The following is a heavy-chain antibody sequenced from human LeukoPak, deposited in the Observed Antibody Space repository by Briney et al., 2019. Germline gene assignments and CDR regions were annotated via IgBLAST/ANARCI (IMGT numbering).Heavy chain of an antibody. CDR3: ARDQGNYCGSGSYDY. D-gene: IGHD3-10*01. CDR1: GFTFSSYS. V-gene: IGHV3-48*01. Sequence: PGGSLRLSCAASGFTFSSYSMNWVRQAPGKGLEWVSYISSSSSTIYYADSVKGRFTISRDNAKNSLYLQMNSLRAEDTAVYYCARDQGNYCGSGSYDYWGQGTLVTVSS. CDR2: ISSSSSTI. J-gene: IGHJ4*02.